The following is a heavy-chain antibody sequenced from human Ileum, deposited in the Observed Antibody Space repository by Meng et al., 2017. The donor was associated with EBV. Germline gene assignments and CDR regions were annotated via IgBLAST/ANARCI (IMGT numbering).Heavy chain of an antibody. Sequence: QVHLGESGPGPGKPSGTLSVTFNVSGDSMRGPNWWHWVRQAPGEGLEWIGEIYHTGSTNYNPSLKSRVSMSVDQSRNQFSMRLTSVTAADTAVYFCAREVSNSSSWGSFDYWGQGALVTVSS. CDR3: AREVSNSSSWGSFDY. CDR2: IYHTGST. D-gene: IGHD6-6*01. J-gene: IGHJ4*02. CDR1: GDSMRGPNW. V-gene: IGHV4-4*02.